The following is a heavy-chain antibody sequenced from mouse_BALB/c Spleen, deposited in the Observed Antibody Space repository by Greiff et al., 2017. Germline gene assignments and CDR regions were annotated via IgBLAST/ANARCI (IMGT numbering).Heavy chain of an antibody. J-gene: IGHJ4*01. V-gene: IGHV2-2*02. Sequence: VKLMESGPGLVQPSQSLSITCTVSGFSLTSYGVHWVRQSPGKGLEWLGVIWSGGSTDYNAAFISRLSISKDNSKSQVFFKMNSLQANDTAIYYCARPLYYDYDEGAMDYWGQGTSVTVSS. D-gene: IGHD2-4*01. CDR3: ARPLYYDYDEGAMDY. CDR1: GFSLTSYG. CDR2: IWSGGST.